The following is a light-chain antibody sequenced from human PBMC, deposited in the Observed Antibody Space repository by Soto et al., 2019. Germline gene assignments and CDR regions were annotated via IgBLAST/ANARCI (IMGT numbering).Light chain of an antibody. Sequence: IQMTQYPSTLSRSVGDRVTMTCRASQTISSWLAWYQQKPGKAPKLLIYKASTLKSGVPSRFSGSGSGTEFTLTISSLQPDDFATYYCQHYNSYSEAFGQGTKVDIK. J-gene: IGKJ1*01. V-gene: IGKV1-5*03. CDR2: KAS. CDR3: QHYNSYSEA. CDR1: QTISSW.